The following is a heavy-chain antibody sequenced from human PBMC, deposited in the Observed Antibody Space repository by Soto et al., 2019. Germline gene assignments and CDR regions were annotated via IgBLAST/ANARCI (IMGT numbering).Heavy chain of an antibody. J-gene: IGHJ4*02. CDR1: GFTFSSYS. Sequence: GGSLRLSCAASGFTFSSYSMNWVRQAPGKGLEWVSYISSSSSTIYYADSVKGRFTISRDNAKNSLYLQMNGLRDEDTAVYYCATDTVVTRDYWGQGTLVTVSS. CDR2: ISSSSSTI. D-gene: IGHD2-21*02. CDR3: ATDTVVTRDY. V-gene: IGHV3-48*02.